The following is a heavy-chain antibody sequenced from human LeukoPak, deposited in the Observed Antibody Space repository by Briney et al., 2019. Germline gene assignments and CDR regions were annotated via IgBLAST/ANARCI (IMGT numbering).Heavy chain of an antibody. J-gene: IGHJ4*02. CDR1: GGSISSGGYY. V-gene: IGHV4-31*03. CDR3: ARASPWTRTYYFDY. CDR2: IYYSGST. Sequence: ASETLSLTCTVSGGSISSGGYYWSWIRQHPGKGLEWIGYIYYSGSTYYNPSLKSRVTISVDTSKNQFSLKLSSVTAADTAVYYCARASPWTRTYYFDYWGQGTLVTVSS. D-gene: IGHD1-7*01.